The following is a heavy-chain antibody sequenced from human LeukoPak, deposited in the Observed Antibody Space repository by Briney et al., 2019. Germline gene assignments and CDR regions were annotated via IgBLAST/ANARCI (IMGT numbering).Heavy chain of an antibody. J-gene: IGHJ5*02. D-gene: IGHD2-21*02. CDR2: IYYSGST. CDR3: ARTEGDGFDP. CDR1: GGSISSYY. Sequence: PSETLSLTCTVSGGSISSYYWSWIRQPPGKGLEWIGYIYYSGSTNYNPSLKSRVTISVDTSKNQFSLKLSSVTAADTAVYYCARTEGDGFDPWGQGTLVTVSS. V-gene: IGHV4-59*01.